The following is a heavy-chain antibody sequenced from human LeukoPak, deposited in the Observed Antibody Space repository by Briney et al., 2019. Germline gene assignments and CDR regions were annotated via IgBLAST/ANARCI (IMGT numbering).Heavy chain of an antibody. D-gene: IGHD5-24*01. CDR3: ARIRDGYNDAYDI. CDR2: INPGGDNT. CDR1: GYTFTSYY. V-gene: IGHV1-46*01. J-gene: IGHJ3*02. Sequence: ASVKVSCKASGYTFTSYYMHWVRQAPGQGLEWMGLINPGGDNTNYAQNFQGRVTMTRDTSASTVYMELSSLRSEDTAIYYCARIRDGYNDAYDIWGQGTVVTVSS.